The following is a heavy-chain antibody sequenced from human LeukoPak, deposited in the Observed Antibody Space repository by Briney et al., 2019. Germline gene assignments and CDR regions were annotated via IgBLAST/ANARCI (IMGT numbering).Heavy chain of an antibody. D-gene: IGHD2-2*01. J-gene: IGHJ4*02. CDR3: TRLRYCSSTSCNLFDY. CDR2: IRSKANSYAT. V-gene: IGHV3-73*01. CDR1: GFTFSGSA. Sequence: GGSLRLSCAASGFTFSGSAMHWVRQASGKGLEWVGRIRSKANSYATAYAASVKGRFTISRDDSKNTAYLQMNSLKTEDTAVYYCTRLRYCSSTSCNLFDYWGQGTLVTVSS.